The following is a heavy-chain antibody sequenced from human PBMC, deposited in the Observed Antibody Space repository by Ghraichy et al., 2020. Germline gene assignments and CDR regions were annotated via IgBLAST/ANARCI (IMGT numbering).Heavy chain of an antibody. D-gene: IGHD3-22*01. Sequence: GGSLRLTCAASGFTFSSYAMSWVRQAPGKGLGWVSAISGSGGSTYYADSVKGRFTISRDNSKNTLYLQMNSLRAEDTAVYYCAKERAMIVVYDAFDIWGQGTMVTVSS. J-gene: IGHJ3*02. V-gene: IGHV3-23*01. CDR2: ISGSGGST. CDR1: GFTFSSYA. CDR3: AKERAMIVVYDAFDI.